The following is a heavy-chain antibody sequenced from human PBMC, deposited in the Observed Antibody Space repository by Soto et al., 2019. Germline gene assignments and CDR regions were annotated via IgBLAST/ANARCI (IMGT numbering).Heavy chain of an antibody. Sequence: PSETLSLTCAVYGGSFSGYYWTWIRQPPGTGLEWIGEINHSGSTNYNPSLKSRVTISVDTSKNQFSLKLTSVTAADTAVYYCARDRAVAGLNMDVWGQGTTVTVSS. V-gene: IGHV4-34*01. J-gene: IGHJ6*02. D-gene: IGHD6-19*01. CDR1: GGSFSGYY. CDR2: INHSGST. CDR3: ARDRAVAGLNMDV.